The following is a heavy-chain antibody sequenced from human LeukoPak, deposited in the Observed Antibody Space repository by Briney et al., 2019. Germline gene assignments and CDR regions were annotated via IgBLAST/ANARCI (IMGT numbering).Heavy chain of an antibody. D-gene: IGHD3-9*01. Sequence: GESLKISWNCSGYSFTSYWIGWVRQMPGKGLEWMGISYPGDSDNRYSPSFQGQLTIPADKSISTAYLQWSSLKASDTAMYYCARWVPAYDILTGYPDYWGQGTLVTVSS. CDR2: SYPGDSDN. J-gene: IGHJ4*02. CDR1: GYSFTSYW. CDR3: ARWVPAYDILTGYPDY. V-gene: IGHV5-51*01.